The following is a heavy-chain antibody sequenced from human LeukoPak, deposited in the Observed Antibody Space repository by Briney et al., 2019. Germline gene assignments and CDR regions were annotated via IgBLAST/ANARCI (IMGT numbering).Heavy chain of an antibody. CDR2: ISSYNGNA. D-gene: IGHD5-24*01. Sequence: GASVKVSCKASGYTFITYGISWVRQAPGQGFEWMGWISSYNGNADYAQKFRGRVAMTTDPSTNTAYMELRSLGFDDSADYYCARGRDGYDYAGCDPWGQGTRVTVSS. CDR3: ARGRDGYDYAGCDP. V-gene: IGHV1-18*01. J-gene: IGHJ5*02. CDR1: GYTFITYG.